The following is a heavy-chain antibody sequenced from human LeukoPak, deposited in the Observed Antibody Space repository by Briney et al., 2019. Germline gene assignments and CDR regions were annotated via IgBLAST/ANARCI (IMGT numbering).Heavy chain of an antibody. V-gene: IGHV3-30*04. D-gene: IGHD3/OR15-3a*01. CDR3: ARDSGFSGTQRGEY. Sequence: GGSLRLSCAASGFTFSSYEMNWVRQAPGKGLEWVAVISYDGTNKYYADSVKGRFTISGDNSKNTLYLQMNSLRAEDTALYYCARDSGFSGTQRGEYWGQGTLVTVSS. CDR1: GFTFSSYE. J-gene: IGHJ4*02. CDR2: ISYDGTNK.